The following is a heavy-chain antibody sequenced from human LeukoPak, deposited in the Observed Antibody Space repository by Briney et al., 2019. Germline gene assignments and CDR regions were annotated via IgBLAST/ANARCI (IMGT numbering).Heavy chain of an antibody. CDR3: ATDVTDKKYYYYYGMDV. J-gene: IGHJ6*02. CDR2: IIPIFGTA. V-gene: IGHV1-69*05. D-gene: IGHD3-16*02. Sequence: ASVKVSCKASGGTFSSYAISWVRQAPGQGLEWMGGIIPIFGTANYAQKFQGRVTITTDESTSTAYMELSSLRSEDTAVYYCATDVTDKKYYYYYGMDVWGQGTTVTVSS. CDR1: GGTFSSYA.